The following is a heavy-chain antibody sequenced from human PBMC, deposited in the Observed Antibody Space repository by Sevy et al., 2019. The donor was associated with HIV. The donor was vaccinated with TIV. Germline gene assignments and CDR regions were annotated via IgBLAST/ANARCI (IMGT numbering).Heavy chain of an antibody. CDR3: ARGPALYDYVWGSYAFDI. CDR1: GYTFTGYY. J-gene: IGHJ3*02. V-gene: IGHV1-2*02. D-gene: IGHD3-16*01. CDR2: INPNSGGT. Sequence: ASLKVSCKASGYTFTGYYMHWVRQAPGQGLEWMGWINPNSGGTNYAQKFQGRVTMTRDTSISTAYMELSRLRSDDTAVYYCARGPALYDYVWGSYAFDIWGQGTMVTVSS.